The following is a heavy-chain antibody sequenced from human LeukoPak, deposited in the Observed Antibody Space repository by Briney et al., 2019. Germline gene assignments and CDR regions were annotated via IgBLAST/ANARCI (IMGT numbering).Heavy chain of an antibody. CDR2: IIPIFGTA. V-gene: IGHV1-69*05. Sequence: SVKVSCKASGGTFSSYAISWVRQAPGQGLEWMGGIIPIFGTANYAQKFQGRVTITTDESTSTAYMELSSLRSEGTAVYYCARGILSGIVGARFAFDIWGQGTMVTVSS. CDR3: ARGILSGIVGARFAFDI. J-gene: IGHJ3*02. CDR1: GGTFSSYA. D-gene: IGHD1-26*01.